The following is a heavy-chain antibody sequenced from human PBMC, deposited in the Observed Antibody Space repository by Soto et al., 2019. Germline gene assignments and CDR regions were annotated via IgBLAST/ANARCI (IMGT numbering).Heavy chain of an antibody. Sequence: SETLSLTCAVYGGSLSGYYWSWIRQPPGKGLEWIGEINHSGSTNYNPSLKSRVTISVDTSKNQFSLKLSSVTAADTAVYYCARGFPDVSGSYVRQYGMDVWREATTVTVS. V-gene: IGHV4-34*01. CDR3: ARGFPDVSGSYVRQYGMDV. CDR1: GGSLSGYY. CDR2: INHSGST. D-gene: IGHD3-10*01. J-gene: IGHJ6*02.